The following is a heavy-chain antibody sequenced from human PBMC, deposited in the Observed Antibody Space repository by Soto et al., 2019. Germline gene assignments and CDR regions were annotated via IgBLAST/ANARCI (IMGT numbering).Heavy chain of an antibody. V-gene: IGHV3-33*03. CDR1: GFTFPKYG. Sequence: QVQLVESGGGVVQPGQSLTLSCAASGFTFPKYGMHWVRQPPGKGLEWVALILSDGSRQWYRDSVRGRFSISRDNRKNTLNLEMDSVRVEDAAVYYWVRDDDGGPNAFDIWGQGTMVTVSS. D-gene: IGHD3-16*01. CDR3: VRDDDGGPNAFDI. CDR2: ILSDGSRQ. J-gene: IGHJ3*02.